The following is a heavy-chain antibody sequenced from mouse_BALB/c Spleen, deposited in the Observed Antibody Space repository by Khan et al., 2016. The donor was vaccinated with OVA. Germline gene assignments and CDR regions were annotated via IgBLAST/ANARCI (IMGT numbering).Heavy chain of an antibody. J-gene: IGHJ3*01. CDR1: GFNIKDTY. Sequence: EVQLQESGAELVKPGASVKLSCTASGFNIKDTYMHWVKQRPEQGLEWIGRIDPANGNTKYDPKFQGKATITADTSSNTAYLQLSSLTSEDTAVYYCASGRLRGFAYGGQGTLVTVSA. V-gene: IGHV14-3*02. CDR2: IDPANGNT. D-gene: IGHD2-4*01. CDR3: ASGRLRGFAY.